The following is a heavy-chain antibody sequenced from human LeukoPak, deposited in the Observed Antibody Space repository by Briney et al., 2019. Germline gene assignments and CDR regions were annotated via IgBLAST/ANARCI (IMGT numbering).Heavy chain of an antibody. V-gene: IGHV3-30*02. CDR2: IRYDGRNK. CDR1: GFSFSSYA. Sequence: TGGSLRLSCAASGFSFSSYAMHWVRQAPGKGLEWVAFIRYDGRNKYYADSVKGRFTISRDNSKNTLYLQMNSLRAEDTAVYYCAKLAGTFSAIMSVAYFDYWGQGTLVTVSS. CDR3: AKLAGTFSAIMSVAYFDY. D-gene: IGHD1-1*01. J-gene: IGHJ4*02.